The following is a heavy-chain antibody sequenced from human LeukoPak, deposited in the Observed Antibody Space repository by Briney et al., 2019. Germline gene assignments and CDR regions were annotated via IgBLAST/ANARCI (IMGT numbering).Heavy chain of an antibody. CDR2: IKPDGSGG. CDR1: GFTFSTYY. J-gene: IGHJ4*02. D-gene: IGHD2-2*01. Sequence: GGSLRLSCAASGFTFSTYYMSWVRQAPGKGLEWVANIKPDGSGGYYVDSVKGRFTISRDNAKNSLYLQMNSLRAEDTAVYYCARYRYCSSANCYGDYWGQGTLVTVSS. CDR3: ARYRYCSSANCYGDY. V-gene: IGHV3-7*03.